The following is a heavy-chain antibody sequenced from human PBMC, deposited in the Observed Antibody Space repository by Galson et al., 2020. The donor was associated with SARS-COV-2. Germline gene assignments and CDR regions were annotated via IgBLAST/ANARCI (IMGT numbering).Heavy chain of an antibody. V-gene: IGHV2-5*02. Sequence: SGPTLVKPTQTLTLTCTFSGFSLSTSGVGVGWIRQPPGKALEWLALIYWDDDKRYSPSLKSRLTITKDTSKNQVVLTMTNMDPVDTTTYYCARHRITMIVDYWGQGTLVTVSS. D-gene: IGHD3-22*01. CDR1: GFSLSTSGVG. CDR3: ARHRITMIVDY. CDR2: IYWDDDK. J-gene: IGHJ4*02.